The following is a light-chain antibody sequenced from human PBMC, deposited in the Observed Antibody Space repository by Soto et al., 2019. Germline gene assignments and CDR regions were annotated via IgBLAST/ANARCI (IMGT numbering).Light chain of an antibody. J-gene: IGLJ2*01. Sequence: QYVLTQPASVSGSPGQSITISCTGTSSDVGGYHYVSWYQQHPGKAPKLMIYEVSNRPSGVSSRFSGSKSGNTASLTISGLQAEDEADYYCSSYASITTVVFGGGTKVTVL. CDR2: EVS. CDR3: SSYASITTVV. V-gene: IGLV2-14*01. CDR1: SSDVGGYHY.